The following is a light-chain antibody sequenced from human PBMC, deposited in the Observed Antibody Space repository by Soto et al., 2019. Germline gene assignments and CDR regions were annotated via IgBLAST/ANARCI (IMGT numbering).Light chain of an antibody. J-gene: IGKJ2*01. CDR2: DAS. CDR3: QQRSNWPGT. CDR1: QSVSSY. V-gene: IGKV3-11*01. Sequence: EIVLTQSPATLSLSPGERATLSCRASQSVSSYLAWYQQKPGQAPRLRIYDASNRATGIPARFSGSGSGTDFTLTISSLAPEDFAVYYCQQRSNWPGTFGQGTKLEIK.